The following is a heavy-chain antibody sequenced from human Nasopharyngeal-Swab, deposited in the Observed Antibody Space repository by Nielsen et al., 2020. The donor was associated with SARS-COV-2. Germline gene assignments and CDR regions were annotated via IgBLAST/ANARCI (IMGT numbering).Heavy chain of an antibody. CDR3: ARDTVLRYFDWLSGDYGMDV. J-gene: IGHJ6*02. D-gene: IGHD3-9*01. Sequence: GGSLRLSCAASGFIFSSYGMHWVRQAPGKGLEWVAVISYDGSNKYYADSVKGRFTISRDNSKNTLYLQMNSLRAEDTAVYYCARDTVLRYFDWLSGDYGMDVWGQGTTVTVSS. CDR2: ISYDGSNK. CDR1: GFIFSSYG. V-gene: IGHV3-30*03.